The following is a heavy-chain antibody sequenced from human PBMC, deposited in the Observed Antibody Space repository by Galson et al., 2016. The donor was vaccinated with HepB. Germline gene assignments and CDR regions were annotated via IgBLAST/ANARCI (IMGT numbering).Heavy chain of an antibody. CDR1: GASLSSYH. D-gene: IGHD5-18*01. Sequence: SETMSPTCAVYGASLSSYHCSCMRHTPGNGPEWIGEIHHSGSTNYKTSLKPRVTISVDTSKDNFPLKLRSVTAADTAVYYCARGRGPFVGYNYGVAPQYFDYWGQGTLATVSS. J-gene: IGHJ4*02. CDR3: ARGRGPFVGYNYGVAPQYFDY. CDR2: IHHSGST. V-gene: IGHV4-34*01.